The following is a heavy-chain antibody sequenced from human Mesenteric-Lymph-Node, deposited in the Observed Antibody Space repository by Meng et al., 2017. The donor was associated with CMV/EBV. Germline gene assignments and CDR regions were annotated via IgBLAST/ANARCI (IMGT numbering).Heavy chain of an antibody. V-gene: IGHV3-30*04. CDR3: ARVRPYCSTTRCSLDY. D-gene: IGHD2-2*01. CDR2: ISSDGSYT. Sequence: GESLKISCAASGFNFNGHAMHWVRQAPGKGLECLAVISSDGSYTHHTDSVKGRFTISRDNSKNMLYLQMNSLKVDDTAVYFCARVRPYCSTTRCSLDYWGQGTLVTVSS. CDR1: GFNFNGHA. J-gene: IGHJ4*02.